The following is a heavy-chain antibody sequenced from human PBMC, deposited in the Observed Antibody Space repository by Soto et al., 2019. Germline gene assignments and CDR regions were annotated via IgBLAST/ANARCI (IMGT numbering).Heavy chain of an antibody. D-gene: IGHD5-18*01. J-gene: IGHJ4*02. Sequence: SGPTLVNPTQTLTLTCSLSGFSVSSNGARVGWIRQPPGKALEWLALIYWDDDKKYNPSLKSRLTITKDTSENQVVLTVTDVDPADTATYYCVHGTLGSYGNVYLDYWGQGALVTVSS. CDR2: IYWDDDK. V-gene: IGHV2-5*02. CDR1: GFSVSSNGAR. CDR3: VHGTLGSYGNVYLDY.